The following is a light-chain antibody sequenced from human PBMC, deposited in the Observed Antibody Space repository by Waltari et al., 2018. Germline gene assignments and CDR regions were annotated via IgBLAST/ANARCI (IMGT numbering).Light chain of an antibody. Sequence: QSALTQPASVSGSPGQSITISCTGTSSDIGTYNYVSWYQQLPGKAPKLMISAVSNRPSGLSFRVSGSKSGNTASLTIFELQVEDEGDYYCSSYTNSDTWVFGGGTKVTVL. J-gene: IGLJ2*01. CDR1: SSDIGTYNY. CDR3: SSYTNSDTWV. V-gene: IGLV2-14*01. CDR2: AVS.